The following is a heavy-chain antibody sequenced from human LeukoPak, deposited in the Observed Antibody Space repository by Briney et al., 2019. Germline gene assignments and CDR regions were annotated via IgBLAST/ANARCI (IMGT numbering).Heavy chain of an antibody. CDR3: ARGRGPRHCSGGSCYGPNY. Sequence: SETLSLTCAVYGRSFSGYYWSWIRQPPGKGLEWIGEINHSGSTNYNPSLKSRVTISVDTSKNQFSLKLSSVTAADTAVYYCARGRGPRHCSGGSCYGPNYWGQGTLVTVSS. D-gene: IGHD2-15*01. CDR2: INHSGST. CDR1: GRSFSGYY. V-gene: IGHV4-34*01. J-gene: IGHJ4*02.